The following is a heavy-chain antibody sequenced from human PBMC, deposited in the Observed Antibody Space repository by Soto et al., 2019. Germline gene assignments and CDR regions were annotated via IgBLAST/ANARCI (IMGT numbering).Heavy chain of an antibody. Sequence: QVQLVQSGAEVKKPGSSVKVSCTASGGTFSSYAISWVRQAPGQGLEWMGGIIPIFGTANYAQKFHGRVTITADERTSTAYRELRRRRSEVTGGYERAGSEQHFHWFFAAPDGMDVWGQGTTATVSS. V-gene: IGHV1-69*12. D-gene: IGHD3-9*01. J-gene: IGHJ6*02. CDR2: IIPIFGTA. CDR3: AGSEQHFHWFFAAPDGMDV. CDR1: GGTFSSYA.